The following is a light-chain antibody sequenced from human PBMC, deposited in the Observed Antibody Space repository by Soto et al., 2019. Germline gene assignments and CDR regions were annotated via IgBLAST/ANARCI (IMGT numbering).Light chain of an antibody. CDR2: YNN. CDR3: AAWDASLSACV. CDR1: DSTIGSNS. V-gene: IGLV1-47*02. Sequence: QSVLTQPPSASGTAGQVVTISCSGGDSTIGSNSVYWYQHLPRMAPKLLIYYNNQRPSGVPDRFSGSRSGTSASLAIVGLRSEDEAVYYCAAWDASLSACVFGSGTKVTVL. J-gene: IGLJ1*01.